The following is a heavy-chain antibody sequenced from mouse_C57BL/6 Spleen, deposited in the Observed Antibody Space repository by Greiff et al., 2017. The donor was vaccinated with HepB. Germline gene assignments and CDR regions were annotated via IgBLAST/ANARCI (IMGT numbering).Heavy chain of an antibody. CDR3: ARRDSSGYWFAY. J-gene: IGHJ3*01. V-gene: IGHV1-18*01. CDR1: GYTFTDYN. CDR2: INPNNGGT. D-gene: IGHD3-2*02. Sequence: EVQLQQSGPELVKPGASVKIPCKASGYTFTDYNMDWVKQSHGKSLEWIGDINPNNGGTIYNQKFKGKATLTVDKSSSTAYMELRSLTSADTAGYYCARRDSSGYWFAYWGQGTLVTVSA.